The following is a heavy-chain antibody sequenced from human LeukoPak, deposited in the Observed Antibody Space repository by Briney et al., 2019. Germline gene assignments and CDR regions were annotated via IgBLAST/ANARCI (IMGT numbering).Heavy chain of an antibody. J-gene: IGHJ6*03. CDR3: AATSDSSGFDYYYYYMDV. D-gene: IGHD3-22*01. CDR2: INPNSGGT. Sequence: ASVKVSCKASGYTFTGYYMHWVRQAPGQGLEWMGWINPNSGGTNYAQKFQGRVTMTRDTSIGTAYMELSRLRSDDTAVYYCAATSDSSGFDYYYYYMDVWGKGTTVTVSS. V-gene: IGHV1-2*02. CDR1: GYTFTGYY.